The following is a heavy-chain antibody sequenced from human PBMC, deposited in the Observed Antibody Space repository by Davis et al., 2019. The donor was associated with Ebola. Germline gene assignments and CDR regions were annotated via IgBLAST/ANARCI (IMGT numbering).Heavy chain of an antibody. CDR3: ARTGGYETPFDY. D-gene: IGHD5-12*01. V-gene: IGHV3-30-3*01. Sequence: PGGSLRLSCAASGFTFSSYAMHWVRQAPGKGLEWVAVISYDGSNKYYADSVKGRFTISRDNSKNTLYLQMNSLRAEDTAVYYCARTGGYETPFDYWGQGTLVTVSS. J-gene: IGHJ4*02. CDR2: ISYDGSNK. CDR1: GFTFSSYA.